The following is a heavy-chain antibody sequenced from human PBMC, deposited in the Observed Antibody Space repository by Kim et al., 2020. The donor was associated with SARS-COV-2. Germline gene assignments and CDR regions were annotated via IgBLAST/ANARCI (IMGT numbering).Heavy chain of an antibody. D-gene: IGHD6-19*01. CDR2: GST. V-gene: IGHV4-34*01. CDR3: ARSRLALDY. J-gene: IGHJ4*02. Sequence: GSTNSNPSLKSRVPISVDTSKNQFSLKLSSVTAADTAVYYCARSRLALDYWGQGTLVTVSS.